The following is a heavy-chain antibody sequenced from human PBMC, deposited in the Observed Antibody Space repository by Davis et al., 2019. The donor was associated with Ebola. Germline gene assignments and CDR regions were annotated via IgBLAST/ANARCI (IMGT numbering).Heavy chain of an antibody. V-gene: IGHV3-7*03. Sequence: PGGSLRLSCAASGFTFSNYWMTWVRQAPGKGLEWVANIKKDGSEKYYVDSVKGRFTISRDNAKNSLYLQMNSLRAEDTAVYYCARDEEKNYYDFLYSYYMDVWGKGTTVTVSS. CDR2: IKKDGSEK. CDR1: GFTFSNYW. CDR3: ARDEEKNYYDFLYSYYMDV. D-gene: IGHD3-3*01. J-gene: IGHJ6*03.